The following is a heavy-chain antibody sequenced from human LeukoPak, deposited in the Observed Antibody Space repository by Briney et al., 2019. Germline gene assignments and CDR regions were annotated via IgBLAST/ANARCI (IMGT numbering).Heavy chain of an antibody. V-gene: IGHV3-23*01. D-gene: IGHD3-3*01. Sequence: GGSLRLSCAASGFTFSSYAMSWVRQAPGKGLEWVSAISGSGGSTYYADSVKGRFTISRDNSKNPLYLQMNSLRAEDTAVYYCAKDPYYDFWSGSYYFDYWGQGTLVTVSS. CDR2: ISGSGGST. CDR1: GFTFSSYA. J-gene: IGHJ4*02. CDR3: AKDPYYDFWSGSYYFDY.